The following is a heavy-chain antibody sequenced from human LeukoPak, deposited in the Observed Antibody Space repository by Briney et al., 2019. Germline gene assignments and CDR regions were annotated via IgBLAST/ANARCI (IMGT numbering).Heavy chain of an antibody. J-gene: IGHJ4*02. D-gene: IGHD2-2*01. CDR1: GFTFSSYS. Sequence: GGSLRLSCAASGFTFSSYSMNWVRQAPGKGLEWVSSISSSGYIYYADAVKGRFTISRDNAKNSLYLQMNSLRAEDTAVYYCARERETSSTSCYGVWGQGTLVTVSS. V-gene: IGHV3-21*01. CDR3: ARERETSSTSCYGV. CDR2: ISSSGYI.